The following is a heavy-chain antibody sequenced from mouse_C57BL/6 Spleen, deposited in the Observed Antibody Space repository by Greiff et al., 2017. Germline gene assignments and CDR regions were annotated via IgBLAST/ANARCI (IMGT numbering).Heavy chain of an antibody. J-gene: IGHJ3*01. CDR2: IYPSDSET. CDR3: ARAEDDDYDGAWFAY. CDR1: GYTFTSYW. D-gene: IGHD2-4*01. V-gene: IGHV1-61*01. Sequence: QVQLQQPGAELVRPGSSVKLSCKASGYTFTSYWMDWVKQRPGQGLEWIGNIYPSDSETHYNQKFKDKATLTVDKSSSTAYMQLSSLTSEDSAVYYCARAEDDDYDGAWFAYWGQGTLVTVSA.